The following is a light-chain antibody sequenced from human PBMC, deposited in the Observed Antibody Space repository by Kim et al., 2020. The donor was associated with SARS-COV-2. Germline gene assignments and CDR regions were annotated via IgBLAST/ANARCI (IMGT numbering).Light chain of an antibody. CDR1: QNINSW. J-gene: IGKJ2*01. CDR2: DAS. V-gene: IGKV1-5*01. CDR3: QHYNTYYT. Sequence: DIQMTQSPSTLSASVGDRLTITCRASQNINSWLAWFQQKPGKAPKLLILDASNLESGVPSRFSGSGSGPEFTLTISSLQPDDFATYYCQHYNTYYTFGQGTKLEI.